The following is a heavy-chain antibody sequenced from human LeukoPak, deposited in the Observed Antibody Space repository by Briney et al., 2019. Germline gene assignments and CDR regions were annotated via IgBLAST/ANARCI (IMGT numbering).Heavy chain of an antibody. D-gene: IGHD3-10*02. Sequence: GGSLRLSCAASGFTFSSYTMNWVRQAPGKGLEWVSSISSSSSYIYYADSVKGRFTISRDNAKNSLYLQMNSLRAGDTAVYYCAELGITMIGGVWGKGTTVTISS. CDR1: GFTFSSYT. J-gene: IGHJ6*04. V-gene: IGHV3-21*01. CDR3: AELGITMIGGV. CDR2: ISSSSSYI.